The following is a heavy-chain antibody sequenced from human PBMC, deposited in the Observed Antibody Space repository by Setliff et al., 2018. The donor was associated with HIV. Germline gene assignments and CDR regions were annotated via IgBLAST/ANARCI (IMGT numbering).Heavy chain of an antibody. CDR1: GYTFTSYY. V-gene: IGHV1-46*01. CDR2: INPSGGST. CDR3: ARGYSGSYYEDAFDI. J-gene: IGHJ3*02. D-gene: IGHD1-26*01. Sequence: VASVKVSCKASGYTFTSYYIHWVRQAPGQGLGWMGIINPSGGSTSYAQRFQGRVTMTRDTSTSTVYMELGSLRSEDTAVYYCARGYSGSYYEDAFDIWGQGTMVTVSS.